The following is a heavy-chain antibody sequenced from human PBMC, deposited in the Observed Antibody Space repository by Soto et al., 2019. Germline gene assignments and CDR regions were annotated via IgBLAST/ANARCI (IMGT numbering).Heavy chain of an antibody. J-gene: IGHJ4*02. Sequence: QVQLVQSGAEVRQPASSVKVSCKTSGGTFSSYAISWVRQAPGQGLEWMGGIVPIVDTSTYAQKFQGRVTITADESTSTAYMALSSLRSDDTAIYYCVRVVAIPGYPDNWGQGTLVNVSS. CDR1: GGTFSSYA. V-gene: IGHV1-69*12. CDR3: VRVVAIPGYPDN. D-gene: IGHD5-12*01. CDR2: IVPIVDTS.